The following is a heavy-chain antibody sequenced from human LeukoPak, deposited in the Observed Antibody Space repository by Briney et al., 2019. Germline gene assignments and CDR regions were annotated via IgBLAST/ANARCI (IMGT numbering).Heavy chain of an antibody. CDR1: GGSISSGGYY. Sequence: PSETLSLTCTVSGGSISSGGYYWSWIRQHPGKGLEWIGYIYYSGSTYYNPSLKSRVTISVDTSKNQFSLKLSSVTAADTAVYYCARGGAWGYYDYWGQGTLVTVSS. D-gene: IGHD1-26*01. CDR2: IYYSGST. J-gene: IGHJ4*02. CDR3: ARGGAWGYYDY. V-gene: IGHV4-31*03.